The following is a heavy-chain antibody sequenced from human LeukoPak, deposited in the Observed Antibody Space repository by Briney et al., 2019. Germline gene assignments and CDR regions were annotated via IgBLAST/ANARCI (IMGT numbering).Heavy chain of an antibody. V-gene: IGHV1-18*01. CDR3: ARWDRTNNWFDP. CDR2: ISAYNGNT. J-gene: IGHJ5*02. CDR1: GYTFTSYG. D-gene: IGHD1-14*01. Sequence: GASVKVSCKASGYTFTSYGISRVRQAPGQGLEWMGWISAYNGNTNYAQKLQGRVTMTTDTSTSTAYVELRSLRSDDTPVYYCARWDRTNNWFDPWGQGTLVTVSS.